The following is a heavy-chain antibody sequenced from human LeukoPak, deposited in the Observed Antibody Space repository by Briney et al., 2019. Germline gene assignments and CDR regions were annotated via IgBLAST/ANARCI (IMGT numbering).Heavy chain of an antibody. CDR3: ARVEVTPDY. V-gene: IGHV3-11*01. CDR2: ITSSGTTI. CDR1: GFTFSDYY. Sequence: GGSLRLSCAASGFTFSDYYMTWIRQAPGKGLEWISYITSSGTTIYYADSVKGRFTVFRDNAKNSLYLQMNSLTAEDTAVYYCARVEVTPDYWGQGTLVTVSS. J-gene: IGHJ4*02. D-gene: IGHD4-11*01.